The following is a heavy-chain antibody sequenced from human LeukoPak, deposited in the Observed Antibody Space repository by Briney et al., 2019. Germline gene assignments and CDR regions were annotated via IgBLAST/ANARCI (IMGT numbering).Heavy chain of an antibody. CDR1: GGSFSGYY. CDR3: ARVWFGIADY. CDR2: INHSGST. D-gene: IGHD3-10*01. J-gene: IGHJ4*02. Sequence: SETLSLTCAVYGGSFSGYYWSWIRQPPGKGLEWIGEINHSGSTNYNPSLKSRVTISVDTSKNQFSLKLSSVTAADTAVYYCARVWFGIADYWGQGTLVTVSS. V-gene: IGHV4-34*01.